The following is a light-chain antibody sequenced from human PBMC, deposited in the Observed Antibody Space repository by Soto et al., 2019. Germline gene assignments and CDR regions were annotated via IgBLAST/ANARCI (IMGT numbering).Light chain of an antibody. J-gene: IGLJ3*02. CDR1: SSDVGGYHY. V-gene: IGLV2-14*01. Sequence: QSALTQPASVSGSPGQSITISCTGTSSDVGGYHYVSWYQQHPGKAPKRRIYEVSNRPSGVSNRFSGSKSGNTASLTISGLQTEDEADYYCSSFTSINTWVFCGGTKVT. CDR3: SSFTSINTWV. CDR2: EVS.